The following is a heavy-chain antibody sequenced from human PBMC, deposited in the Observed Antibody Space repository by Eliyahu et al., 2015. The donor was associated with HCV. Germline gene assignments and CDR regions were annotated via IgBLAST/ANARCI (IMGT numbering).Heavy chain of an antibody. CDR3: VRNLPYTGDFDF. CDR1: GYTFTTYD. Sequence: QVQLVQSGAEVKXPGASVKVXCKAXGYTFTTYDXNXLRQAPGQGLEWMGWMSPNSGNTGYAQKFQGRLTLTRDTSISTAYMELSSLRSEDMAVYYCVRNLPYTGDFDFWGQGALVTVSS. J-gene: IGHJ4*02. D-gene: IGHD7-27*01. V-gene: IGHV1-8*01. CDR2: MSPNSGNT.